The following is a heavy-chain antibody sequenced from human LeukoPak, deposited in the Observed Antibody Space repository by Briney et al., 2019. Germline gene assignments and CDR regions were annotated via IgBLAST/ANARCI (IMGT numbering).Heavy chain of an antibody. CDR2: IIPIFGTA. D-gene: IGHD6-13*01. V-gene: IGHV1-69*05. CDR3: ASSVGSSWYYSLNY. J-gene: IGHJ4*02. CDR1: GGTFSSYA. Sequence: ASVKVSCKASGGTFSSYAISWVRQAPGQGLEWMGGIIPIFGTANYAQKFQGRVTMTTDTSTSTAYMELRSLRSDDTAVYYCASSVGSSWYYSLNYWGQGTLVTVSS.